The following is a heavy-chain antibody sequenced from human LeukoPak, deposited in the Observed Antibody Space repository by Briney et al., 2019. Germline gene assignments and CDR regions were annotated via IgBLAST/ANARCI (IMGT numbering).Heavy chain of an antibody. J-gene: IGHJ3*02. Sequence: GGSLRLSCAASVFTFSSYEMNWVRQAPGKGLEWVSYISSGSTIYYADSVKGRFTISRDNAKNSLYLQMNSLRAEDTAVYYCATSGSSGPDAFDIWGQGTMVTVSS. CDR1: VFTFSSYE. CDR3: ATSGSSGPDAFDI. D-gene: IGHD3-22*01. CDR2: ISSGSTI. V-gene: IGHV3-48*03.